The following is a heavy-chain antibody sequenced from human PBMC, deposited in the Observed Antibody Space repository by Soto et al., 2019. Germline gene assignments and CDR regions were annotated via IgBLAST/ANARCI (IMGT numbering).Heavy chain of an antibody. D-gene: IGHD6-25*01. V-gene: IGHV3-66*01. CDR1: GFTVSSNY. CDR3: ARGGYRSGCEDLDWYCSL. Sequence: EVQLVESGGGLVQPGGSLRLSCAASGFTVSSNYMSWVRQAPGKGLEWVSVIYSGGSTYYEDSVKGSFTISSDNTKNTPYLQVHCLRAEDTAVYSCARGGYRSGCEDLDWYCSLWGRGTLVTVSS. CDR2: IYSGGST. J-gene: IGHJ2*01.